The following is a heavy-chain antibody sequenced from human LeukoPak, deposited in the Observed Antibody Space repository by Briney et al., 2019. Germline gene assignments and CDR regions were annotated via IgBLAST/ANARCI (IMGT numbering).Heavy chain of an antibody. CDR3: ARVGLGVAAGTVDY. CDR2: IWYDGSNK. V-gene: IGHV3-33*08. J-gene: IGHJ4*02. CDR1: GFTFNTYP. D-gene: IGHD6-13*01. Sequence: PGGSLRLSCAASGFTFNTYPMHWVRQAPGKGLEWVAVIWYDGSNKYYADSVKGRFTISRDNSKNTLYLQMNSLRAEDTAVYYCARVGLGVAAGTVDYWGQGTLVTVSS.